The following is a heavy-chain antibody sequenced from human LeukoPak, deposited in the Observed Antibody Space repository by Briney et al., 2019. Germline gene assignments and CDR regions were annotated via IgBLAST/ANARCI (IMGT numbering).Heavy chain of an antibody. CDR3: ARVDIAAAGYFDN. J-gene: IGHJ4*02. CDR2: ISSSCSYI. V-gene: IGHV3-21*01. D-gene: IGHD6-13*01. Sequence: MPGGSLRLSCAASGFTFSSYSMNWVRPAPGKGLEWVSCISSSCSYIYYADSVKGRFTISRGNSQNTLYLQMNSLRSEDTAVYYCARVDIAAAGYFDNWGQGTLVTVSS. CDR1: GFTFSSYS.